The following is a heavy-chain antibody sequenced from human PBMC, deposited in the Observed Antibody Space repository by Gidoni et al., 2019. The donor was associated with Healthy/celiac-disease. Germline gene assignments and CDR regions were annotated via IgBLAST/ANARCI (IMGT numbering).Heavy chain of an antibody. Sequence: QVQLVESGGGVVQPGRSLRLSCAASGFTFSSYGMPWVRQAPGKGLEWVAVISYDGSNKYYADSVKGRFTISRDNSKNTLYLQMNSLRAEDTAVYYCAKDRGSSSSSYYYYYGMDVWGQGTTVTVSS. J-gene: IGHJ6*02. CDR2: ISYDGSNK. CDR1: GFTFSSYG. D-gene: IGHD6-6*01. V-gene: IGHV3-30*18. CDR3: AKDRGSSSSSYYYYYGMDV.